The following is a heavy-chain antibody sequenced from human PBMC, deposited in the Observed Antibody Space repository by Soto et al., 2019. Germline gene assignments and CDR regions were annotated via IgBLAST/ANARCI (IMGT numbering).Heavy chain of an antibody. V-gene: IGHV3-23*01. Sequence: EVQLLESGGGLVQPGGSLRLSCAASGFTFSSYAMSWVRQAPGKGLEWVSAISGSGGSTYYADSVKGRFTISRDNSKNTMYLQMNSLRAEDTAVYYCAKDDGMVHEGTDYWGQGTLVTVSS. J-gene: IGHJ4*02. D-gene: IGHD3-10*01. CDR1: GFTFSSYA. CDR3: AKDDGMVHEGTDY. CDR2: ISGSGGST.